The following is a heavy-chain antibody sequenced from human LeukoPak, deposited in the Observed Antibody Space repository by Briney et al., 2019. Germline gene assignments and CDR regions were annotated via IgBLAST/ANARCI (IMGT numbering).Heavy chain of an antibody. CDR1: GITFSRHG. V-gene: IGHV3-30*03. CDR2: IADDGGVK. J-gene: IGHJ4*02. Sequence: GRSLRLSCVASGITFSRHGMDWVRQAPGKGLEWVAVIADDGGVKQYADSVKGRFTVSRDNSKSTLYLQMKGLSVEDTAIYYCAREATWGEWYFDHWGQGTPVTVSS. D-gene: IGHD3-3*01. CDR3: AREATWGEWYFDH.